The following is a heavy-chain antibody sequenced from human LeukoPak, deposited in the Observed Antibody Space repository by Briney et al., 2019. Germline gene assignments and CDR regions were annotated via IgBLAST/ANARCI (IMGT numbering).Heavy chain of an antibody. V-gene: IGHV1-2*02. CDR3: AREAISGSWSCGDY. J-gene: IGHJ4*02. CDR2: INPNSGGT. CDR1: GYTFTGYY. Sequence: ASVKVSCKASGYTFTGYYMHWVRQAPGQGLEWMGWINPNSGGTNYAQKFQGRVTMTRDTSISTAYMELSRLRSDDTAVYYCAREAISGSWSCGDYWGQGTLVTVSS. D-gene: IGHD3-10*01.